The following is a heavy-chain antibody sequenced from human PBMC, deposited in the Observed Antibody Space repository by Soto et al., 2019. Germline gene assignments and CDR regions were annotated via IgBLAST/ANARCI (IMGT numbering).Heavy chain of an antibody. CDR3: AKDMITMVRGVIVPYYYYGMDV. CDR2: ISGSGGST. D-gene: IGHD3-10*01. J-gene: IGHJ6*02. V-gene: IGHV3-23*01. Sequence: GGSLRLSCAASGFTFSSYAMSWVRQAPGKGLEWVSAISGSGGSTYYADSVKGRFTISRDNSKNTLYLQMNSLRAEDTAVYYCAKDMITMVRGVIVPYYYYGMDVWGQGTTVTVSS. CDR1: GFTFSSYA.